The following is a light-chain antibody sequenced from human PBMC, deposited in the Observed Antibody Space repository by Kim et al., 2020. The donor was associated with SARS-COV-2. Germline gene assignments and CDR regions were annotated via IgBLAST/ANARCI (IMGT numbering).Light chain of an antibody. CDR1: QSINTY. J-gene: IGKJ1*01. CDR3: QQSYSTLRT. Sequence: DIQMTQSPSSLSASVGDRVTITCRASQSINTYLNWYQQKPGKAPKLLIYGASTLQSEVPSRFSGSGSGTDFTLTITSLQREDFATYYCQQSYSTLRTFGQGTKVDIK. CDR2: GAS. V-gene: IGKV1-39*01.